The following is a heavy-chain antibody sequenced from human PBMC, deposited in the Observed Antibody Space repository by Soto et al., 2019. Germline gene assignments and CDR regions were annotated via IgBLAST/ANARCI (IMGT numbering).Heavy chain of an antibody. Sequence: SETLSLTCTVSGVSIRSYFWSWIRQPPGKGLEWIGYTYYTADTKYSPSLESRATISADPSKKQFSLSLSPVSAADTALYFCAGSNTRGESFDYWGQGALVTVSS. V-gene: IGHV4-59*01. CDR1: GVSIRSYF. J-gene: IGHJ4*02. D-gene: IGHD3-10*01. CDR2: TYYTADT. CDR3: AGSNTRGESFDY.